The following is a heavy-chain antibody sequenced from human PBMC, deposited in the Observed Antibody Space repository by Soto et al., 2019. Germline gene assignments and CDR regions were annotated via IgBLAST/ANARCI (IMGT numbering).Heavy chain of an antibody. CDR2: IYHSGST. CDR1: GGSISSGGYS. D-gene: IGHD2-8*01. J-gene: IGHJ5*02. Sequence: PSLTCAVSGGSISSGGYSWSWIRQPPGKGLEWIGYIYHSGSTYYNPSLKSRVTISVDRSKNQFSLKLSSVTAADTAVYYCARYWMYAHRFDPWGQRTLVPVSS. V-gene: IGHV4-30-2*01. CDR3: ARYWMYAHRFDP.